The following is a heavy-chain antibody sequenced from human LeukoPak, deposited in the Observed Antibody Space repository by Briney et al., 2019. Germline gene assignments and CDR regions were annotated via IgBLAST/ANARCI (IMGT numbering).Heavy chain of an antibody. V-gene: IGHV4-39*07. CDR1: GGSISSSSYY. CDR3: ARVRDTYYYGSGSYYYFDY. CDR2: IYYSGST. D-gene: IGHD3-10*01. J-gene: IGHJ4*02. Sequence: SETLSLTCTVSGGSISSSSYYWGWIRQPPGKGLEWIGSIYYSGSTYYNPSLKSRVTISVDRSKNQFSLKLSSVTAADTAVYYCARVRDTYYYGSGSYYYFDYWGQGTLVTVSS.